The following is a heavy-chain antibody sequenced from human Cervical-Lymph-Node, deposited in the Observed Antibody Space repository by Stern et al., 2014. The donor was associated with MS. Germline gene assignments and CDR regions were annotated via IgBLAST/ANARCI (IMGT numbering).Heavy chain of an antibody. D-gene: IGHD3-22*01. CDR2: IYYSGST. V-gene: IGHV4-39*01. Sequence: QVQLQESGPGLVKPSETLSLTCTVSGGSISSSSYYWGWIRQPPGKGLEWIGSIYYSGSTYYNPSLKSRVTISADTSKKQFSLKLSSVTAADTAVYYCARKVVITQPTRSYDYWGQGTLVTVSS. CDR3: ARKVVITQPTRSYDY. CDR1: GGSISSSSYY. J-gene: IGHJ4*02.